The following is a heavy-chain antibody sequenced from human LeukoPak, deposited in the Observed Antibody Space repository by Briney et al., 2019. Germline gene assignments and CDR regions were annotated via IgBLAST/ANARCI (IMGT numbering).Heavy chain of an antibody. CDR2: ISSSSSTI. Sequence: GGSLRLSCAASGFTFSSSSMNWVRQAPGKGLQRVSYISSSSSTIYYAGSVKGRFTISRDNTKNSLYLQMNSLRDEDTAVYYCARDGGSSGTYYASWGQGTLVTVSS. J-gene: IGHJ4*02. D-gene: IGHD6-19*01. V-gene: IGHV3-48*02. CDR1: GFTFSSSS. CDR3: ARDGGSSGTYYAS.